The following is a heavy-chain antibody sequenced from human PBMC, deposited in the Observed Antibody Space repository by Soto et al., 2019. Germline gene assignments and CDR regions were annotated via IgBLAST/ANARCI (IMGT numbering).Heavy chain of an antibody. CDR1: GGSISSYY. V-gene: IGHV4-59*01. CDR3: ARDRFYGSGSYFDY. CDR2: IYYSGST. J-gene: IGHJ4*02. D-gene: IGHD3-10*01. Sequence: TSETLSLTCTVSGGSISSYYWSWIRQPPGKGLEWIGYIYYSGSTNYNPSLKSRVTISEDTSKNQFSLKLSSVTAADTAVYYCARDRFYGSGSYFDYWGQGTLVTVSS.